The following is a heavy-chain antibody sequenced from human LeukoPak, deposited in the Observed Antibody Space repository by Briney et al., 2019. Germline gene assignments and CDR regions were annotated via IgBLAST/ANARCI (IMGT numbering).Heavy chain of an antibody. Sequence: ASVKVSCKASGYTFTGYYMHWVRQAPGQGLEWMGWINPNSGGTNYAQKFQGRVTMTRDTSISTAYMELSRLRSDDTAVYYCARGPTTAGGVVVTAIFDDYFDYWGQGTLVTVSS. V-gene: IGHV1-2*02. CDR3: ARGPTTAGGVVVTAIFDDYFDY. J-gene: IGHJ4*02. D-gene: IGHD2-21*02. CDR1: GYTFTGYY. CDR2: INPNSGGT.